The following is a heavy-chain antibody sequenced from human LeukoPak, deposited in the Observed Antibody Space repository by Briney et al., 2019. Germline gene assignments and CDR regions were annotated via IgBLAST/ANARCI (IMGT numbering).Heavy chain of an antibody. Sequence: GGSLRLSCAASGFTFDDYAMHWVRQAPGKGLEWVSGISWNSGSIGYADSVKGRFTISRDNAKNYLYLQMNSPRAEDTALYYCAKARIAAAGTPLFDYWGQGTLVTVSS. V-gene: IGHV3-9*01. CDR2: ISWNSGSI. J-gene: IGHJ4*02. CDR1: GFTFDDYA. D-gene: IGHD6-13*01. CDR3: AKARIAAAGTPLFDY.